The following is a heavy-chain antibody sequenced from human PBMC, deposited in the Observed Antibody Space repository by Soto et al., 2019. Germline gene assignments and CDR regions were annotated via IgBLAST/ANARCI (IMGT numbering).Heavy chain of an antibody. Sequence: SETLSLTCAVYGGSFSGYYWSWIRQPPGKGLEWIGEINHSGSTNYNPSLKSRVTISVDTSKNQFSPKLSSVTAADTAVYYCARSRIVVVYPYYYYGMDVWGQGTTVTVSS. J-gene: IGHJ6*02. CDR1: GGSFSGYY. CDR2: INHSGST. D-gene: IGHD3-22*01. V-gene: IGHV4-34*01. CDR3: ARSRIVVVYPYYYYGMDV.